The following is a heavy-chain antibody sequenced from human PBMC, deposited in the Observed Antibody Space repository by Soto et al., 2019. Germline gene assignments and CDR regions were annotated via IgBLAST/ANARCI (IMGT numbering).Heavy chain of an antibody. Sequence: SQTLSLTCAICGDNVSSNSAAWSWIRQSPWRGPEWLGWTYYRSKWFNDYAVSVKSRITINPDTSKNQFSLQLNSVTPEDTAVYYCAKDSRIPVAGTPFSYYYGMDVWGQGITVTVS. CDR3: AKDSRIPVAGTPFSYYYGMDV. D-gene: IGHD6-19*01. CDR2: TYYRSKWFN. J-gene: IGHJ6*02. CDR1: GDNVSSNSAA. V-gene: IGHV6-1*01.